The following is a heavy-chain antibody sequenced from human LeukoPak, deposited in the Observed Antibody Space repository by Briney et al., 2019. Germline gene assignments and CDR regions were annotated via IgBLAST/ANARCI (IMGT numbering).Heavy chain of an antibody. Sequence: GGSLRLSCAASGFTFSSYGMHWVRQAPGKGLEWVAVISYDGNTQYYADSVKGRFTISRDNSNNMLSLQMNSLKAEDTAVYYCAKGRMMATIMISSDYWGRGTLVTVSS. V-gene: IGHV3-30*18. J-gene: IGHJ4*02. CDR3: AKGRMMATIMISSDY. D-gene: IGHD5-24*01. CDR2: ISYDGNTQ. CDR1: GFTFSSYG.